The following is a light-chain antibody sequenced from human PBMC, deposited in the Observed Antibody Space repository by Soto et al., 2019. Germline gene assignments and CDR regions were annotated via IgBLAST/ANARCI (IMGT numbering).Light chain of an antibody. CDR2: DAS. CDR1: SSDVGAYNY. V-gene: IGLV2-14*03. J-gene: IGLJ1*01. Sequence: QSVLTQPASVSGSPGQSITISCTGTSSDVGAYNYVSWYQQHPGKAPKVMIYDASNRPSGVSNRFSGSKSGNTASLTVSGLQAEDEADYYCCSYTNTRTYVFGTGTKVTVL. CDR3: CSYTNTRTYV.